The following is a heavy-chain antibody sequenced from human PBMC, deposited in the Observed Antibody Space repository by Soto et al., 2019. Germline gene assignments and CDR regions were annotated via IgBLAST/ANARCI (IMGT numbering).Heavy chain of an antibody. CDR2: IATYNSNK. J-gene: IGHJ5*02. D-gene: IGHD3-10*01. CDR3: AKVVRGVVNWFDP. Sequence: HLVQSGPEVKRPGASITVSCKTSGDTFANFGLSWVRQAPGQGLEWMGWIATYNSNKNYAQKFQGRLTLTTDTSTSTAYMELESLRYDDTAVYYCAKVVRGVVNWFDPWGQGTLVTVSS. V-gene: IGHV1-18*01. CDR1: GDTFANFG.